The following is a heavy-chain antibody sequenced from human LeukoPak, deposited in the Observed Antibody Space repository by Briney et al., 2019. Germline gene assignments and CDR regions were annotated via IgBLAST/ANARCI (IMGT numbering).Heavy chain of an antibody. Sequence: GGSLRLSCVASGFSFTGNWMSWVRQAPGKGPEWVASIKEDGSEEYYGDSVSGRFTISRDNAKNSLYLQMNSLRAEDTAVYYCAQEGNWGQGTLVTVSS. CDR3: AQEGN. V-gene: IGHV3-7*01. CDR1: GFSFTGNW. J-gene: IGHJ4*02. CDR2: IKEDGSEE.